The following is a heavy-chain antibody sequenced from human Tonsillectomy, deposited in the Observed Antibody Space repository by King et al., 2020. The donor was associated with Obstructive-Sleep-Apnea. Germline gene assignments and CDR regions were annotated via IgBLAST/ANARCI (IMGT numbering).Heavy chain of an antibody. CDR1: GFTFSSYN. CDR3: AGGGWYDWRDRNWFDP. Sequence: VQLVESGGGLVQPGGSLRLSCAASGFTFSSYNMNWVRPAPGKGLEWGSYISSRSDTLYYGDSVKGRFTISRDNAKNSLYLQMSNLRAEDTGVYYCAGGGWYDWRDRNWFDPWGQGTLVTVSS. CDR2: ISSRSDTL. D-gene: IGHD1-1*01. V-gene: IGHV3-48*04. J-gene: IGHJ5*02.